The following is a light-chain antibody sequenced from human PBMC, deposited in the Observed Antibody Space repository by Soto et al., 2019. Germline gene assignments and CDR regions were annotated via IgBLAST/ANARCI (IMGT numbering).Light chain of an antibody. V-gene: IGKV1-5*01. CDR2: GAS. CDR1: RGFRIY. CDR3: QHHNSYSQT. J-gene: IGKJ1*01. Sequence: DIQMTQSPPTLSASEGARVTLTGRASRGFRIYLAWYQQMPGKAPKLLIYGASTLQSGVPSRFSGSGSGTEFTLTISSLQPDDFGTYFCQHHNSYSQTFGQGTKVEIK.